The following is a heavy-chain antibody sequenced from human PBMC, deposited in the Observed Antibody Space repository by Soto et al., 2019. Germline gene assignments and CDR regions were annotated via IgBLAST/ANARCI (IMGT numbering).Heavy chain of an antibody. J-gene: IGHJ5*02. CDR3: AHTKDSSGFLTS. CDR2: IHWNDDK. Sequence: SGPTLVNPTQTLTLTCSFSGFSLSAYGVRVIWFRQPPGETLEWLALIHWNDDKRYSPYLKSRLTITKDTSKNQVVPTLTNLDPLDTGTYFCAHTKDSSGFLTSWGQGILVTVSS. V-gene: IGHV2-5*01. CDR1: GFSLSAYGVR. D-gene: IGHD3-22*01.